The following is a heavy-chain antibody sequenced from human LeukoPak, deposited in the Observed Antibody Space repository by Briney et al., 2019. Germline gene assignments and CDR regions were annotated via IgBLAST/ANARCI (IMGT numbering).Heavy chain of an antibody. J-gene: IGHJ4*02. CDR3: ARHEYQLLTTFDY. D-gene: IGHD2-2*01. Sequence: GESLKISCKGSGYSFTSYWIGWVRQMPGKGLEWMGIIYPGDSDTRYSPPFQGQVTISADKSISTAYLQWSSLKASDTAMYYCARHEYQLLTTFDYWGQGTLVTVSS. V-gene: IGHV5-51*01. CDR1: GYSFTSYW. CDR2: IYPGDSDT.